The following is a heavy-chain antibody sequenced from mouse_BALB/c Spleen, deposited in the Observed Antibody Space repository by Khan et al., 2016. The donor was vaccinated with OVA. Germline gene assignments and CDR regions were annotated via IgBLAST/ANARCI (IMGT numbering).Heavy chain of an antibody. Sequence: EVELVESGGGLVKPGGSLKLSCAASGFNFSRYAMSWVRQTPEKRLEWVASISSGGGTYYLDSVKGRFTISRDDARNILYLQMSSLRSEDTAMYYCAIGYAMDYWGQGTSVTVSS. V-gene: IGHV5-6-5*01. CDR3: AIGYAMDY. CDR2: ISSGGGT. CDR1: GFNFSRYA. J-gene: IGHJ4*01.